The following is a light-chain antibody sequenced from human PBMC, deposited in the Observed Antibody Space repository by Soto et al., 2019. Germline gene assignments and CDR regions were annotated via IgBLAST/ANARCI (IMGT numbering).Light chain of an antibody. CDR3: SSYTSTTTLDV. Sequence: QSALTQPASVSGSPGQSITISCTGTSSDVGGYNYVSWYQQHPGRAPKLMIYDVSNRPSGVSDRFSGSKSGNTASLTISGLQADDEADYYCSSYTSTTTLDVFGTGTKLTVL. CDR1: SSDVGGYNY. J-gene: IGLJ1*01. CDR2: DVS. V-gene: IGLV2-14*01.